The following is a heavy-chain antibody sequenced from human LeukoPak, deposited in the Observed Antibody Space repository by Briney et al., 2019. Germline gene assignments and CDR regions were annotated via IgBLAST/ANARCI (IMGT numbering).Heavy chain of an antibody. CDR2: ISSSGSTI. Sequence: GSLRLSCAASGFTFSSYEMNWVRPAPGKGLEWVSYISSSGSTIYYADSVKGRFTISRDNAKNSLYLQMNSLRAEDTAVYYCARNGLTPDYWGQGTLVTVSS. CDR3: ARNGLTPDY. J-gene: IGHJ4*02. CDR1: GFTFSSYE. V-gene: IGHV3-48*03. D-gene: IGHD2-8*01.